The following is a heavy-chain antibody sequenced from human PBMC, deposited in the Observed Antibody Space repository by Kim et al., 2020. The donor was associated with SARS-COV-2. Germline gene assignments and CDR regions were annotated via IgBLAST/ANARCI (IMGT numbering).Heavy chain of an antibody. V-gene: IGHV3-9*01. J-gene: IGHJ4*02. Sequence: IGYADSVKGRFTISRDNDKNSLYLQMNSLRAEDTALYYCAKEAVAGSLDYWGQGTLVTVSS. D-gene: IGHD6-19*01. CDR2: I. CDR3: AKEAVAGSLDY.